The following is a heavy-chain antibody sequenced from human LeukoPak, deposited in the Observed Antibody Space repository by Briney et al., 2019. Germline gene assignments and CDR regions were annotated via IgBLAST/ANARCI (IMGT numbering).Heavy chain of an antibody. V-gene: IGHV3-23*01. J-gene: IGHJ4*02. CDR1: GFTFSSYA. CDR3: AKKPSSGYYYIDY. CDR2: ISDSGGST. D-gene: IGHD3-22*01. Sequence: PGGSLRLSCAASGFTFSSYAMRWVRQAPGKGLEWVSTISDSGGSTYYVDSVKGRFTISRDNSKNTLYLQMNSLRAEDTAVYCCAKKPSSGYYYIDYWGQGTLVTVSS.